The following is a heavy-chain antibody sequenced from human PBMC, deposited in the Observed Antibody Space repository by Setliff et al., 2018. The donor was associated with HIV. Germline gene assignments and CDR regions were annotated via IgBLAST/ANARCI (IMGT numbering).Heavy chain of an antibody. CDR3: ARHAALIKRYYYYYLDV. V-gene: IGHV4-39*01. D-gene: IGHD5-18*01. CDR2: TANT. J-gene: IGHJ6*03. CDR1: GDSISTDNYH. Sequence: PSETLSLTCTVSGDSISTDNYHWGWIRQPPGKGLEWIGHTANTDYNPSLKSRVTVSVVTSKNQLSLRLSSVTAADTAVYYCARHAALIKRYYYYYLDVWGKGTTVTVSS.